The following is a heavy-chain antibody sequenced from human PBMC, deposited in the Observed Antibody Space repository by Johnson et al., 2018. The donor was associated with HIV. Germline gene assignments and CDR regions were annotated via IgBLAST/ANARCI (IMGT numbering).Heavy chain of an antibody. D-gene: IGHD5-18*01. CDR1: GFVFSDSH. CDR3: ARGQLWLLDDALDI. CDR2: INWNGGST. Sequence: MQLVESWVDLVKPGGSLRVSCLASGFVFSDSHMSWIRQAPGKGLEWVSGINWNGGSTGYADSVKGRFTISRDNAKNSLYLQMNSLRAEDTAIYYCARGQLWLLDDALDIWGQGTMVTVSA. J-gene: IGHJ3*02. V-gene: IGHV3-20*04.